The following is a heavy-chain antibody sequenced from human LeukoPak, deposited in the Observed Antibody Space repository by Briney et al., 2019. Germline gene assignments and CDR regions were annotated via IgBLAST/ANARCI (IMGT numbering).Heavy chain of an antibody. CDR3: ARGRGGTGYYDYVWGSYRRHAFDI. V-gene: IGHV4-39*07. J-gene: IGHJ3*02. CDR2: IYYSGST. Sequence: SETLSLTCTVSGGSISSSSYYWGWIRQPPGKGLEWIGSIYYSGSTYYNPSLKSRVTISVDTSKNQFSLKLSSVTAADTAVYYCARGRGGTGYYDYVWGSYRRHAFDIWGQGTMVTVSS. CDR1: GGSISSSSYY. D-gene: IGHD3-16*02.